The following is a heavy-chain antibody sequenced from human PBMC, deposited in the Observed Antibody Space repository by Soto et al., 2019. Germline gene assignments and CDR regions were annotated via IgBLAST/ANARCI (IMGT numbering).Heavy chain of an antibody. CDR3: ARVLRDYYYGMDV. V-gene: IGHV5-51*01. Sequence: VESLTISCKVSGYSFTSYWIVWVLQMPGKGLEWMGIIYPGDSDTRYSPSFQGQVTISADKSISTAYLQWSSLKASDTAMYYCARVLRDYYYGMDVWGQGTTVTVSS. CDR1: GYSFTSYW. CDR2: IYPGDSDT. J-gene: IGHJ6*01.